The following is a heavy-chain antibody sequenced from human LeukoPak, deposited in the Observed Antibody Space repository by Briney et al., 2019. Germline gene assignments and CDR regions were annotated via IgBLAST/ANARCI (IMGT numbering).Heavy chain of an antibody. CDR3: FTGSQFYYDS. V-gene: IGHV3-30*01. Sequence: PGLSLRLSCVASGFPFTRNAMHWVRQAPGKGLEWVAVTSPDGSEQYYADSLKGRFTISRDNNKNTVFLQMNSVTTEDTAVYACFTGSQFYYDSWGQGTLVTVSS. CDR2: TSPDGSEQ. CDR1: GFPFTRNA. J-gene: IGHJ4*02. D-gene: IGHD1-14*01.